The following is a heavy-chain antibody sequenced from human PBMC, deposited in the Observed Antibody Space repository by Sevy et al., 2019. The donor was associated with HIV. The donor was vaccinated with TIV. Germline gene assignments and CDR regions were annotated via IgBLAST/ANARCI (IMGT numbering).Heavy chain of an antibody. CDR1: GYSISSGYY. Sequence: SETLSLTCAVSGYSISSGYYWGWIRQPPGKGLEWIGSIYHSGSTYYNPSLKSRVTISVDTSKNQFSLKLSSVTAADTAVYYCARDSRADTSKAGWFDPWGQGTLVTVSS. CDR2: IYHSGST. CDR3: ARDSRADTSKAGWFDP. V-gene: IGHV4-38-2*02. D-gene: IGHD5-18*01. J-gene: IGHJ5*02.